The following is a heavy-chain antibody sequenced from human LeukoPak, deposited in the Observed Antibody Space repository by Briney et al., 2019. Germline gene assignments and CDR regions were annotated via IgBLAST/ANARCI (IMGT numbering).Heavy chain of an antibody. J-gene: IGHJ4*02. CDR2: IYNSRST. CDR1: SSSISSYY. Sequence: SETLSLTCTVSSSSISSYYWSWIRQPPGKGLEWIGYIYNSRSTNYNPSLKSRVTFSVDTSKNQFSLKLSSVTAADTAVYYCARGGYDILTGPLDYRGQGTLVTVSS. V-gene: IGHV4-59*01. D-gene: IGHD3-9*01. CDR3: ARGGYDILTGPLDY.